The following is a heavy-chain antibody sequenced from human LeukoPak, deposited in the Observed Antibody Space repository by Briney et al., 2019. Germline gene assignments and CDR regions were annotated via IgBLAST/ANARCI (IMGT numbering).Heavy chain of an antibody. J-gene: IGHJ4*02. CDR1: GGSISNYF. Sequence: PSETLSLTCTVSGGSISNYFWSWIRQPPGKGLEWIGYIYYSGSTNYNPSLKSRVTILVDTSKNQFSLELDSVTASDTAIYYCARGRGYDSDYWGQGTLVTVSS. CDR2: IYYSGST. D-gene: IGHD5-12*01. CDR3: ARGRGYDSDY. V-gene: IGHV4-59*08.